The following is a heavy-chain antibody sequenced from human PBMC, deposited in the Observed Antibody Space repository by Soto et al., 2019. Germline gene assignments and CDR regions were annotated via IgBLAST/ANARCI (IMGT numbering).Heavy chain of an antibody. CDR1: GVTFDDYA. CDR2: ISWNSGSI. D-gene: IGHD6-19*01. V-gene: IGHV3-9*01. Sequence: GGSLRLSCAASGVTFDDYAMHWVRQAPGKGLEWVSGISWNSGSIGYADSVKGRFTISRDNAKNSLYLQMNSLRAEDTALYYCAKVGSGWYGEGAFDIWGQGTMVTVSS. CDR3: AKVGSGWYGEGAFDI. J-gene: IGHJ3*02.